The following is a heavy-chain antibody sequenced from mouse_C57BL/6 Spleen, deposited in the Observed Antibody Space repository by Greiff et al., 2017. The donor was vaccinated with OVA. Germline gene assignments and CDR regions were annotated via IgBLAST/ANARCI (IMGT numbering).Heavy chain of an antibody. CDR2: INPNNGGT. Sequence: EVQLQQSGPELVKPGASVKISCKASGYTFTDYYMNWVKQSHGKSLEWIGDINPNNGGTSYNQKFKGKATSTVDKSSSTAYMELRSLTSEDSAVYYCARGDSNYWYFDVWGTGTTVTVSS. V-gene: IGHV1-26*01. CDR3: ARGDSNYWYFDV. D-gene: IGHD2-5*01. CDR1: GYTFTDYY. J-gene: IGHJ1*03.